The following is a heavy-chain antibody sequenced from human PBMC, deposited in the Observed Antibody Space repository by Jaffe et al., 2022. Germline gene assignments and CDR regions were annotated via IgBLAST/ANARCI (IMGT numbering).Heavy chain of an antibody. V-gene: IGHV7-4-1*02. CDR1: GYTFTSYA. CDR2: INTNTGNP. Sequence: QVQLVQSGSELKKPGASVKVSCKASGYTFTSYAMNWVRQAPGQGLEWMGWINTNTGNPTYAQGFTGRFVFSLDTSVSTAYLQISSLKAEDTAVYYCAPASNPRVGSQIAAAGTQYYFDYWGQGTLVTVSS. D-gene: IGHD6-13*01. J-gene: IGHJ4*02. CDR3: APASNPRVGSQIAAAGTQYYFDY.